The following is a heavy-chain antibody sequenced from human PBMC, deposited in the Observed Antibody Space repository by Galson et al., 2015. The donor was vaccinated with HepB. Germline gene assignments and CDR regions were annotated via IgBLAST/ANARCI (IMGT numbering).Heavy chain of an antibody. Sequence: SLRLSCAASGFTFSSYGMHWVRQAPGKGLEWVAVIWYDGSNKYYADSVKGRFTISRDNSKNTLYLQMNSLRAEDTAVYYCARVSGGYDSLIPLGYWGQGTLVTVSS. D-gene: IGHD5-12*01. CDR1: GFTFSSYG. CDR3: ARVSGGYDSLIPLGY. CDR2: IWYDGSNK. V-gene: IGHV3-33*01. J-gene: IGHJ4*02.